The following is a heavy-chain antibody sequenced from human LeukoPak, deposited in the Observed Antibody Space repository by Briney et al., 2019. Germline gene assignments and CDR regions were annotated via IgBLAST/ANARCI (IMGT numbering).Heavy chain of an antibody. D-gene: IGHD3-3*01. CDR3: ARDERLLSFLK. CDR1: GFTFSSYG. J-gene: IGHJ4*02. Sequence: GGSLRLSCAASGFTFSSYGMHWVRQAPGKGLEWVAVISYDGSNKYYADSVKGRFTISRDNSKNTLYLQMNSLRAEDTAIYYCARDERLLSFLKWGQGTLVTVSS. CDR2: ISYDGSNK. V-gene: IGHV3-30*03.